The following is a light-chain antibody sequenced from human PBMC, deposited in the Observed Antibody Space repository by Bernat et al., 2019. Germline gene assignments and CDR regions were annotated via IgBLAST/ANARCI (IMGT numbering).Light chain of an antibody. Sequence: DIQMTQSPSSVSASVGDRVTITCRVSQDISSWLAWYQQKPGKAPKLLIYAASSLQSDVPSRFSGSGSGTDFTLTIRSLEPEDSASYYCQQVNSFPITFGQGTRLEIK. CDR1: QDISSW. CDR3: QQVNSFPIT. V-gene: IGKV1-12*01. J-gene: IGKJ5*01. CDR2: AAS.